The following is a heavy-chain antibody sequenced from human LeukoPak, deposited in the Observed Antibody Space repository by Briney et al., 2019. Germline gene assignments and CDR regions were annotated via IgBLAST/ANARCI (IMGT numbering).Heavy chain of an antibody. CDR1: GFTFDDYA. CDR2: MSWNSGSI. Sequence: GGSLRLSCAASGFTFDDYAMHWVRQAPGEGLEWVSGMSWNSGSIEYADSVKGRFTISRDNAKNSLSLQMNSLRAEDTAVYYCARTTEGYCRGRNCYSYYYYMDVWGKGTTVTVSS. V-gene: IGHV3-9*01. J-gene: IGHJ6*03. D-gene: IGHD2-15*01. CDR3: ARTTEGYCRGRNCYSYYYYMDV.